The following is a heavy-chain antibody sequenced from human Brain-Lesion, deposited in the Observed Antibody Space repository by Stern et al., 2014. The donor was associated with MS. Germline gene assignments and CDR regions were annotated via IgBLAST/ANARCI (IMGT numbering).Heavy chain of an antibody. CDR1: GGSITSSSYY. CDR2: VYYTGST. D-gene: IGHD1-26*01. Sequence: VQLVESGPGLVKPSETLSLTCTVSGGSITSSSYYWGWIRQPPGRGLEYIGTVYYTGSTFYDPSLKSRVTLSVATSKNQAALKLPSVTAADTAVYYCVRPDIMGTIWNWGQGTLVTVSS. V-gene: IGHV4-39*01. J-gene: IGHJ4*02. CDR3: VRPDIMGTIWN.